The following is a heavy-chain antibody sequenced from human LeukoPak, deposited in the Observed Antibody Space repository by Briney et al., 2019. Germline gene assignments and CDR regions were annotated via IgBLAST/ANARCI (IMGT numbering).Heavy chain of an antibody. V-gene: IGHV3-30*18. Sequence: GRSLRLSCAASGFTFSSYGMHWVRQAPGKGLEWGGVISYDGSNKYYADSVKGRFTIFRDHSKNTLYLQMNSRRAEGTAVYYCAKDSEGYATYFQHWGQGTLVTVSS. CDR3: AKDSEGYATYFQH. CDR2: ISYDGSNK. CDR1: GFTFSSYG. D-gene: IGHD2-2*01. J-gene: IGHJ1*01.